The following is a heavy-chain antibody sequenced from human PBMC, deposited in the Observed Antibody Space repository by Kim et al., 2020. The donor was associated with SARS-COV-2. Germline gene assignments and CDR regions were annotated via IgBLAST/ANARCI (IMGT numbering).Heavy chain of an antibody. D-gene: IGHD6-19*01. V-gene: IGHV3-30*18. CDR1: GFIFSHYG. CDR2: ISSDGRTQ. CDR3: AKDVTYSSGFYTRADTFDI. Sequence: GGSLRLSCAASGFIFSHYGIHWVRQAPGRGLEWVAVISSDGRTQYYADSVRGRFIISRDNSDNTLYLQLNNLRPDDTAVYFCAKDVTYSSGFYTRADTFDIWGQGTTVTVS. J-gene: IGHJ3*02.